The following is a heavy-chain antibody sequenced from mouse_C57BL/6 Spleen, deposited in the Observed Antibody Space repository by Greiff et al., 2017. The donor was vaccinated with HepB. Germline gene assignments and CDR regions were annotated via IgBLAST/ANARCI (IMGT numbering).Heavy chain of an antibody. V-gene: IGHV5-9*01. CDR1: GFTFSSYT. Sequence: EVQGVESGGGLVKPGGSLKLSCAASGFTFSSYTMSWVRQTPEKRLEWVATISGGGGNTYYPDSVKGRFTISRDNAKNTLYLQMSSLRSEDTALYYCARRSMVTTNWYFDVWGTGTTVTVSS. D-gene: IGHD2-2*01. CDR2: ISGGGGNT. CDR3: ARRSMVTTNWYFDV. J-gene: IGHJ1*03.